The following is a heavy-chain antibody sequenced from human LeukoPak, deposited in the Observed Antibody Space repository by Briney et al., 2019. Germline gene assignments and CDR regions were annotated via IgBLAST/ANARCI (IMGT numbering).Heavy chain of an antibody. D-gene: IGHD1-1*01. CDR1: GASVSDGSYY. CDR3: ARGLSTGREDYFDF. V-gene: IGHV4-61*03. CDR2: LYYSGRT. Sequence: SETLSLTCSVSGASVSDGSYYWSWIRQPPGKRLEWIGFLYYSGRTNYSPSLSGRVSTSIDTSKNHFSLNLTSVTAADTAVYYCARGLSTGREDYFDFWGQGTLVSVSS. J-gene: IGHJ4*02.